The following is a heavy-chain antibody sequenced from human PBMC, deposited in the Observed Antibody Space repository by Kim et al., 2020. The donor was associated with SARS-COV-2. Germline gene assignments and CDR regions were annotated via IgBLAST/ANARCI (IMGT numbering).Heavy chain of an antibody. J-gene: IGHJ6*02. Sequence: YAVSVKSRITINPDTSKNQFSLQLNSVTPEDTAVYYCARDLGSSIYGMDVWGQGTTVTVSS. CDR3: ARDLGSSIYGMDV. D-gene: IGHD6-13*01. V-gene: IGHV6-1*01.